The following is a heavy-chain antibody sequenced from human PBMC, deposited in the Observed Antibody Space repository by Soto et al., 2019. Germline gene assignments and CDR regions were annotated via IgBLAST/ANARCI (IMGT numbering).Heavy chain of an antibody. Sequence: QVQLQQSGPGLVKPSQTLSLTCAITGDSVSSNSAGWSWVRQSPSRGLEWLGRTYYRSKWYYEYAVSVRGRITINPDTSKNQYSLQLNSVPPEDTAVYFCARGEQYSGRIFDYWGQGTLVTVYS. J-gene: IGHJ4*01. V-gene: IGHV6-1*01. CDR1: GDSVSSNSAG. CDR3: ARGEQYSGRIFDY. D-gene: IGHD1-26*01. CDR2: TYYRSKWYY.